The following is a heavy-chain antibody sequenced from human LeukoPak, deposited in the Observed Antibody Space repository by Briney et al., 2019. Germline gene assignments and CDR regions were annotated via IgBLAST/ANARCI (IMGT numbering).Heavy chain of an antibody. CDR2: ISSSSSTI. Sequence: PGGSLRLSCAASGFTFSSYSMNWVRQAPGKGLEWVSYISSSSSTIYYADSVKGRFTISRDNAKNSLYLQMNSLRAEDTAVYYCAKNPHTYYYDSSGYYFDYWGQGTLVTVSS. CDR1: GFTFSSYS. CDR3: AKNPHTYYYDSSGYYFDY. J-gene: IGHJ4*02. D-gene: IGHD3-22*01. V-gene: IGHV3-48*01.